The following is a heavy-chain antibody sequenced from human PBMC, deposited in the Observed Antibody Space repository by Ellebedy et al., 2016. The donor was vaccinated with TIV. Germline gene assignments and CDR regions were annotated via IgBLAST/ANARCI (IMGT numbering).Heavy chain of an antibody. J-gene: IGHJ4*02. D-gene: IGHD6-19*01. Sequence: GESLKISCAASGFPFINHALSWVRQAPGKGLEWVSAISGSGIYIEYADSVKGLFTISIDNSKNTLYLQMRSLRAEDTAIYYCARGTQVAGSAYSLIDYWGQGTLVTVSS. CDR1: GFPFINHA. CDR3: ARGTQVAGSAYSLIDY. V-gene: IGHV3-23*01. CDR2: ISGSGIYI.